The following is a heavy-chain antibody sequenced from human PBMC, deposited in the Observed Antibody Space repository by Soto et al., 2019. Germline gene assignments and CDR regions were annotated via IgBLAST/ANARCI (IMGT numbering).Heavy chain of an antibody. CDR1: GYTFTSYG. V-gene: IGHV1-18*01. D-gene: IGHD6-13*01. Sequence: ASVKVSCKASGYTFTSYGISWVRQAPGQGLEWMGWISAYNGNPNYAQKLQGRVTMTTDTSTSTAYMELRSLRSDDTAVYYCARRDSSWYDLYYYYYGMDVWGQGTTVTVSS. CDR2: ISAYNGNP. CDR3: ARRDSSWYDLYYYYYGMDV. J-gene: IGHJ6*02.